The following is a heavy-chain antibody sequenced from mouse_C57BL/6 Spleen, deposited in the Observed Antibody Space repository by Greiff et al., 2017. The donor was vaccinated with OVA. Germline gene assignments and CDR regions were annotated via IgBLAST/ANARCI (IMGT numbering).Heavy chain of an antibody. Sequence: VQLQQSGAELVKPGASVKLSCTASGFNIKDYYMHWVKQRTEQGLEWIGRIDPEDGATKYAPKFQGKATITADTSSNTAYLQLSSLTAEYTAVYYWAREGITTVVATPYYFDYWGQGTTLTVSS. D-gene: IGHD1-1*01. CDR1: GFNIKDYY. CDR3: AREGITTVVATPYYFDY. J-gene: IGHJ2*01. V-gene: IGHV14-2*01. CDR2: IDPEDGAT.